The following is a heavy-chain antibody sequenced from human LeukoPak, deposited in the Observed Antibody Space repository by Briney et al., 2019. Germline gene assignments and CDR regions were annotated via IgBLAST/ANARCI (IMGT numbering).Heavy chain of an antibody. V-gene: IGHV3-21*04. Sequence: GGSLRLSCAASGFTFSSYSMNWVRQAPGKGLESVSSISSSSSYIYSADSVKGRFTISRDNSKNTLYLQMNSLRADDTAVYYCAKGDYYDIDYWGQGTLVTVSS. CDR2: ISSSSSYI. CDR3: AKGDYYDIDY. J-gene: IGHJ4*02. CDR1: GFTFSSYS. D-gene: IGHD3-22*01.